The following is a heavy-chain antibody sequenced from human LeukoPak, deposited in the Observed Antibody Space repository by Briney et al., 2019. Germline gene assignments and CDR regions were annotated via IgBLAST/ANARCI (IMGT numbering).Heavy chain of an antibody. J-gene: IGHJ4*02. CDR3: TRDQT. CDR2: IKEDGSQK. Sequence: GGSLRLSCVGALGSHWMGWVRQAPGKGLEWVANIKEDGSQKYYMDSVKGRFTISRDNAKSSLFLQMNNLRVEDTAVFYCTRDQTWGQGTLVTVSS. CDR1: LGSHW. V-gene: IGHV3-7*01.